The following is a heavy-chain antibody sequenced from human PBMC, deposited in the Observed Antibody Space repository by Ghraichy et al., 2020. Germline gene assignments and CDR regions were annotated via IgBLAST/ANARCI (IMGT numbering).Heavy chain of an antibody. D-gene: IGHD7-27*01. CDR2: IIPIFGTA. J-gene: IGHJ3*02. CDR1: GGTFSSYA. CDR3: AREWAQLGSLEAFDI. Sequence: SVKVSCKASGGTFSSYAISWVRQAPGQGLEWMGGIIPIFGTANYAQKFQGRVTITADESTSTAYMELSSLRSEDTAVYYCAREWAQLGSLEAFDIWGQGTMVTVSS. V-gene: IGHV1-69*13.